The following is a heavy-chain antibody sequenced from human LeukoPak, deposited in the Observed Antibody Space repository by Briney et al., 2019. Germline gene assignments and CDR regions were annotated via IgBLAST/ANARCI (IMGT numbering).Heavy chain of an antibody. CDR3: VRDYVYAFDI. Sequence: GGSLRLSCAASGFTVSSNYMSWVRQAPGKGLEWVSVIYSGGSTYYADSVKGRFTISRDNSKNTLYLQMNGLSADDTAVYYCVRDYVYAFDIWGQGTMVTVSS. CDR1: GFTVSSNY. J-gene: IGHJ3*02. CDR2: IYSGGST. V-gene: IGHV3-53*01. D-gene: IGHD3-16*01.